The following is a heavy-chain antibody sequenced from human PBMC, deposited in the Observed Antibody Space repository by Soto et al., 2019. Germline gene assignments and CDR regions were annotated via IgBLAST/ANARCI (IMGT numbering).Heavy chain of an antibody. CDR2: IYHSGRT. CDR3: ASYRMGAGRSVVGLFDS. J-gene: IGHJ5*01. V-gene: IGHV4-4*02. D-gene: IGHD3-10*01. Sequence: QVQLQESGPGLVKPSGTLSLTCAVSSGSISSSNWWSWVRQPPGKGLEWIGEIYHSGRTNYNPSRKSRVTISVDVSKRQFCLTLSSVTAAHRAVYYCASYRMGAGRSVVGLFDSCGQGTPVTVSS. CDR1: SGSISSSNW.